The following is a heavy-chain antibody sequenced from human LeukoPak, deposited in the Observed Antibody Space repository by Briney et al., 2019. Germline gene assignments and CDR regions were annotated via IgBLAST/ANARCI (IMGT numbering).Heavy chain of an antibody. D-gene: IGHD3-10*01. CDR1: GFTFSSYA. V-gene: IGHV3-30-3*01. Sequence: GGSLRLSCAASGFTFSSYAMHWVRQAPGKGLEWVAVISYDGSNKYYADSVKGRFTISRDNSKNTLYLQMNSLRAEDTAVYYCARQFGSDSWGQGTLVTVSS. J-gene: IGHJ5*01. CDR2: ISYDGSNK. CDR3: ARQFGSDS.